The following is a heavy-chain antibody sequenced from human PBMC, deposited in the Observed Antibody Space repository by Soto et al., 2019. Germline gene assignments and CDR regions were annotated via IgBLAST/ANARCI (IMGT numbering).Heavy chain of an antibody. Sequence: ASVKVSCKASGYTFTNYARHWVRQAPGQRLEWMGWINPGNGNTKYSQKFQGRVTITRDTSASTAYMELSSLRSEDTAVYYCARGERYYYDTSGYFGFDYWGQGTLVTVSS. CDR1: GYTFTNYA. D-gene: IGHD3-22*01. CDR3: ARGERYYYDTSGYFGFDY. J-gene: IGHJ4*02. CDR2: INPGNGNT. V-gene: IGHV1-3*01.